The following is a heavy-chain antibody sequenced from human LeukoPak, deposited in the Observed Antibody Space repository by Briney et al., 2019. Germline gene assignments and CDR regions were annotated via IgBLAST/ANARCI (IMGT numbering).Heavy chain of an antibody. Sequence: PSETLSLTCAVYGGSFSGYYWSWIRQPPGKGLEWIGEINHSGSTNHSPSLKSRVTISVDTSKNQFSLKLSSVTAADTAVYYCARGAEDYDILTGYTAIDYWGQGTLVTVSS. J-gene: IGHJ4*02. V-gene: IGHV4-34*01. CDR3: ARGAEDYDILTGYTAIDY. CDR1: GGSFSGYY. D-gene: IGHD3-9*01. CDR2: INHSGST.